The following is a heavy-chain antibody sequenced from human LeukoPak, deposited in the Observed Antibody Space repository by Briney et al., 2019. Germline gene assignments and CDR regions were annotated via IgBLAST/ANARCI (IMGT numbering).Heavy chain of an antibody. V-gene: IGHV4-4*08. Sequence: SETLSLTCTVSGGSISNYYWSWIRQPPGKGLEWIGRIYTSGSTNYNPSLKSRVTISVDTSKNQFSLKLSSVAAADTAVYYCARGTYYGSGFTMSPDWGQGTLVTVSS. J-gene: IGHJ4*02. CDR3: ARGTYYGSGFTMSPD. D-gene: IGHD3-10*01. CDR1: GGSISNYY. CDR2: IYTSGST.